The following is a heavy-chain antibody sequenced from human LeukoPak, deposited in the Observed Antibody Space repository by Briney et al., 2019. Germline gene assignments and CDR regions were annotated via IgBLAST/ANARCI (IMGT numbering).Heavy chain of an antibody. CDR2: INGDGSST. D-gene: IGHD4/OR15-4a*01. CDR3: ARSATGAYFDY. J-gene: IGHJ4*02. CDR1: GFTFSSYW. V-gene: IGHV3-74*01. Sequence: PGGSLRLSCAASGFTFSSYWMHWVRQAPGKGLVWFSRINGDGSSTTYADSVKGRFTFSRDNAKNTLYLQMNSLRAEDTAMYYCARSATGAYFDYWGQGTLVTVSS.